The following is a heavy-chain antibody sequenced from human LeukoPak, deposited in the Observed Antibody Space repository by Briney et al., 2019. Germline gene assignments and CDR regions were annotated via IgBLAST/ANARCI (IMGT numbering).Heavy chain of an antibody. V-gene: IGHV1-69*13. CDR2: IIPIFGTA. CDR3: ATARKGGDNWFDP. Sequence: SVKVSCKASGGTFSSYAISWVRQAPGQGLEWMGGIIPIFGTANYAQKFQGRVTITADESTSTAYMELSSLRSEDTAVYYCATARKGGDNWFDPWGQGTLVTVSS. J-gene: IGHJ5*02. CDR1: GGTFSSYA. D-gene: IGHD3-16*01.